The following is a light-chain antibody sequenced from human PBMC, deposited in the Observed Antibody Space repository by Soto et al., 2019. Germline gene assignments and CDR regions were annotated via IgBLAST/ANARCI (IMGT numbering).Light chain of an antibody. V-gene: IGKV4-1*01. CDR3: QQYYSSPYT. CDR1: QSVLYSSNNKNY. CDR2: WAS. Sequence: DIVMTQSPDSLAVSLGERATINCKSSQSVLYSSNNKNYLAWYQQKPGQPPELLIYWASTRESGVPDRFSGSGSATDFTLTISSLQAADVAVYYCQQYYSSPYTFGQGTKLEIK. J-gene: IGKJ2*01.